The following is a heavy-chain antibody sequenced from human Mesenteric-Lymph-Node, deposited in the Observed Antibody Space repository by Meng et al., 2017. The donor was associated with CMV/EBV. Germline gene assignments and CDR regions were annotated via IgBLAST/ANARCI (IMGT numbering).Heavy chain of an antibody. J-gene: IGHJ4*02. CDR2: IYYSGST. V-gene: IGHV4-31*03. Sequence: LRLSCTVSGGSISSGGNYWSWIRQHPGKGLEWIGYIYYSGSTYYNPSLKSRVTMSIDTSNNQFSLKLNSVTAADTAVYYCAREYSGYGHLDYWGQGTLVTV. CDR1: GGSISSGGNY. D-gene: IGHD5-12*01. CDR3: AREYSGYGHLDY.